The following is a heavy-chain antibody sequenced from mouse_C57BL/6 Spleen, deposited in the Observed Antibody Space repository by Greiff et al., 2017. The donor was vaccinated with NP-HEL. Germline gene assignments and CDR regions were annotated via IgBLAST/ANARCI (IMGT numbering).Heavy chain of an antibody. CDR1: GYTFTSYW. CDR3: ARGYYGSSSLWYFDV. CDR2: IDPSDSYT. D-gene: IGHD1-1*01. J-gene: IGHJ1*03. V-gene: IGHV1-50*01. Sequence: QVQLQQPGAELVKPGASVKLSCKASGYTFTSYWMQWVKQRPGQGLEWIGEIDPSDSYTNYNQKFKGKATLTVDTSSITAYMQLSSLTSEDSAVYYCARGYYGSSSLWYFDVWGTGTTVTVSS.